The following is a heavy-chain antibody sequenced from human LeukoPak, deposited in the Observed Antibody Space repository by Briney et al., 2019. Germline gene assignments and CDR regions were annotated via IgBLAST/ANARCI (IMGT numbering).Heavy chain of an antibody. Sequence: HAGGSLRLSCAASGFTFSSYSMNWVRQAPGKGLEWVSYISSSSSTIYYADSVKGRFTISRDNAKNSLYLQMNSLRAEDTAVYYCAREEIRSWFDPWGQGTLVTVSS. CDR1: GFTFSSYS. V-gene: IGHV3-48*04. D-gene: IGHD5-24*01. CDR3: AREEIRSWFDP. J-gene: IGHJ5*02. CDR2: ISSSSSTI.